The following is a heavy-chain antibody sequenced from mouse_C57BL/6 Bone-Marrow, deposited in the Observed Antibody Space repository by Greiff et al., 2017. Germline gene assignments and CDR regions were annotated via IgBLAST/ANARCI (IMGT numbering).Heavy chain of an antibody. Sequence: VQRVESGPGLVAPSQSLSITCTVSGFSLTSYGVSWVRQPPGKGLEWLGVIWGDGSTNYHSALISRLSISKDNSKSQVFLKLNSLQTDDTSTDYCAKTVYYGYDVGFAYWGQGTLVTVSA. CDR3: AKTVYYGYDVGFAY. J-gene: IGHJ3*01. CDR1: GFSLTSYG. CDR2: IWGDGST. V-gene: IGHV2-3*01. D-gene: IGHD2-2*01.